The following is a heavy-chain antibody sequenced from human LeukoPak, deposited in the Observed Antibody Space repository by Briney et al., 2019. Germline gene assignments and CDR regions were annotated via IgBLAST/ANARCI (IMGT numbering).Heavy chain of an antibody. CDR2: IYGGGST. V-gene: IGHV3-53*01. J-gene: IGHJ4*02. CDR1: GFTVSSNY. CDR3: AKYTHSSGFDY. Sequence: QTGGSLRLSCAASGFTVSSNYMSWVRQAPGKGLEWVSVIYGGGSTYYADSVKGRFTFSRDNSKNTLYLQMNSLRAEDTAVYYCAKYTHSSGFDYWGQGTLVTVSS. D-gene: IGHD3-22*01.